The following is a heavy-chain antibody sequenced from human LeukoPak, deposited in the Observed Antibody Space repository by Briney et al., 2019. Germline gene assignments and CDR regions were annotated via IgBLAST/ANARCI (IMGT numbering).Heavy chain of an antibody. D-gene: IGHD6-19*01. V-gene: IGHV3-7*01. CDR3: ARAVAGTHWFEP. CDR2: IKQDGSEK. J-gene: IGHJ5*02. Sequence: PGGSLRLSCAASGFTFSSYWMNWVRQSPGKGLEWVANIKQDGSEKYYVDSVKGRFTMSRESAKNSLYLQMNSLRAGDTAVYYCARAVAGTHWFEPWGQGTLVTVSS. CDR1: GFTFSSYW.